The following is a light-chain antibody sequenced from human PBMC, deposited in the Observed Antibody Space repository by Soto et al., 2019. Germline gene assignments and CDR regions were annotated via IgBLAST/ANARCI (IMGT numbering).Light chain of an antibody. CDR3: SSYTSSSTLYV. CDR1: SSEVGGYNY. V-gene: IGLV2-14*01. CDR2: DVS. Sequence: QSVLTQPASVSGSPGQSITISCTGTSSEVGGYNYVSWYQQHPGKAPKLMIYDVSNRPSGVSNRFSGSKSGNTASLTISGLQAKDEADYYCSSYTSSSTLYVFGTGTKVTVL. J-gene: IGLJ1*01.